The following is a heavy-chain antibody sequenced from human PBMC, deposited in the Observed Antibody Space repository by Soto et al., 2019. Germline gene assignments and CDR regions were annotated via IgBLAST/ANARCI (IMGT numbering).Heavy chain of an antibody. CDR3: ARSTGIAVAGTNYFDY. CDR1: GFSLSTSGMC. CDR2: IDWDDDK. J-gene: IGHJ4*02. Sequence: GPTLVNPTPTLTLTCTFSGFSLSTSGMCVSWIRQPPGKALEWLALIDWDDDKYYSTSLKTRLTISKDTSKNQVVLTMTNMDPVDTATYYCARSTGIAVAGTNYFDYWGQGTRVTVPQ. V-gene: IGHV2-70*01. D-gene: IGHD6-19*01.